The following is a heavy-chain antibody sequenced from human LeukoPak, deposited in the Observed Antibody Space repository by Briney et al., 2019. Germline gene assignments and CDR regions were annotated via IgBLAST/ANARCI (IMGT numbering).Heavy chain of an antibody. CDR3: AKEVGDYYSYMNV. V-gene: IGHV3-7*03. D-gene: IGHD1-26*01. CDR1: GFTFSIYW. CDR2: IKQDGSEK. Sequence: GGSLRLSCAASGFTFSIYWMSWVRQAPGKGLEWVANIKQDGSEKYYVGSVKGRFTISRDNAKNSLYLQMNSLRAEDTAMYYCAKEVGDYYSYMNVWGKGTTVTVSS. J-gene: IGHJ6*03.